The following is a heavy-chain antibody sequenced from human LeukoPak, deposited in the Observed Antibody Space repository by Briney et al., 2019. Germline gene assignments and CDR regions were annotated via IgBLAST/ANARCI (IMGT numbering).Heavy chain of an antibody. J-gene: IGHJ4*02. D-gene: IGHD1-26*01. CDR1: GGSINNYY. CDR2: IYTSGST. CDR3: ARGSGGKGSYND. Sequence: SETLSLTCTVSGGSINNYYWSWIRQPPGKGLEWIGYIYTSGSTKYNPSLKSRVTISVDTSKNQFSLKLSSVTAADTAVYYCARGSGGKGSYNDWGQGTLVTVSS. V-gene: IGHV4-4*09.